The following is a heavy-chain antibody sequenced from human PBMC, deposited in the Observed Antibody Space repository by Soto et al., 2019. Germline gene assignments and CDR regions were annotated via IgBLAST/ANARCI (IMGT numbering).Heavy chain of an antibody. CDR3: VKDMKWGGMTTIHYFDS. CDR2: ISSNSAAI. CDR1: GFIADDYA. D-gene: IGHD4-17*01. J-gene: IGHJ4*02. Sequence: EVQLVESGGGLVQPGRSLRLSCVASGFIADDYAMHWVRQAPGKGLEWVSGISSNSAAINYADSVKGRFTISRDNAKNSLFLQMNSLRPEDTAFYYCVKDMKWGGMTTIHYFDSWGQGTLVTVSS. V-gene: IGHV3-9*02.